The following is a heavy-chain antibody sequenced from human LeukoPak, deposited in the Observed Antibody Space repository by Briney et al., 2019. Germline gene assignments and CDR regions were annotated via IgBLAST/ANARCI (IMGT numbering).Heavy chain of an antibody. CDR1: GFTFSSFA. D-gene: IGHD3-3*01. Sequence: PGGSLRLSWAASGFTFSSFAMHWVRQAPGKGLEWVAIISYDGSNKYYADSVKGRFTISRDNSKNTLYLQMNSLRAEDTAVYYCARDPYYDFWSGYYGMDVWGQGTTVTVSS. V-gene: IGHV3-30-3*01. CDR3: ARDPYYDFWSGYYGMDV. J-gene: IGHJ6*02. CDR2: ISYDGSNK.